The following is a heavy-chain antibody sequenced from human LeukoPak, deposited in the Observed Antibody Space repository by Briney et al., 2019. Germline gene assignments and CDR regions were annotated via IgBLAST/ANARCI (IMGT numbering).Heavy chain of an antibody. D-gene: IGHD5-24*01. CDR1: GGSISSYY. Sequence: TSETPSLTCTVSGGSISSYYWSWIRQPPGKGLEWIGYIYYSGSTNYNPSLKSRVTISVDTPENQFSLKLSSVTAADTAVYYCARDRRWLQSGLDYWGQGTLVTVFS. J-gene: IGHJ4*02. CDR3: ARDRRWLQSGLDY. V-gene: IGHV4-59*01. CDR2: IYYSGST.